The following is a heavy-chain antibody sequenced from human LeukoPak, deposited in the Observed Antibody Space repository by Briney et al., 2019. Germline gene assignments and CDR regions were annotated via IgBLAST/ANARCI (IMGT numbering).Heavy chain of an antibody. CDR1: GYSITSGYY. Sequence: SETLSLTCRVSGYSITSGYYWGWIRQPPGKGLEWIGSIYHSGSTYYNPPVNSLVTRSVDTSKNQCSRKVRSVTAADTAVYYCARVVQSTDSSGFYLPEYFQHWGQGTLVTVSS. CDR3: ARVVQSTDSSGFYLPEYFQH. J-gene: IGHJ1*01. V-gene: IGHV4-38-2*02. D-gene: IGHD3-22*01. CDR2: IYHSGST.